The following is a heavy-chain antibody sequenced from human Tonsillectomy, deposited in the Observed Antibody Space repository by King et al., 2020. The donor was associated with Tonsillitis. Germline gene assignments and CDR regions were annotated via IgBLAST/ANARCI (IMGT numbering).Heavy chain of an antibody. CDR3: ARGPGSGTHLSAFDI. Sequence: VQLVESGGGLVQPGGSLRLSCEASGFTFSNYGMHWVPQAPGKGQEWVALLWCDGSNKYSADSVKGRFTSSRDNAKDTLYLQMDRLRAEDTAVYYCARGPGSGTHLSAFDIWGQGTVVTVSS. V-gene: IGHV3-33*08. CDR2: LWCDGSNK. D-gene: IGHD3-10*01. CDR1: GFTFSNYG. J-gene: IGHJ3*02.